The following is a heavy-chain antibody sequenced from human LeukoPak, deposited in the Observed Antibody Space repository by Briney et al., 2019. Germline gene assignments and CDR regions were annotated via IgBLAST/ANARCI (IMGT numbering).Heavy chain of an antibody. CDR1: GFSLKNFA. CDR3: TRSAGFGFDY. J-gene: IGHJ4*02. V-gene: IGHV3-73*01. D-gene: IGHD3-3*01. Sequence: GGSLRLSCAVSGFSLKNFALHWVRQAPGKGLEWVGRIRDRSDGHATSHAESVTGRFTVSKDDSRNTAYLHMNNLKSDDSAMYFCTRSAGFGFDYWGQGTPAAVSS. CDR2: IRDRSDGHAT.